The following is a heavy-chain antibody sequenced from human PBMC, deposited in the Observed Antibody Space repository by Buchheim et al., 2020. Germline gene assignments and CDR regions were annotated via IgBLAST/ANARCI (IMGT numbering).Heavy chain of an antibody. CDR3: ARVGHCSSTSCYSFSGDYYYGMDV. V-gene: IGHV4-59*01. D-gene: IGHD2-2*01. CDR2: IYYSGST. Sequence: QVQLQESGPGLVRPSETLSLTCTVSGGSISSYYWSWIRQPPGKGLEWIGYIYYSGSTNYNPSLKSRVTISVDTSKNQFSLKLSSVTAADTAVYYCARVGHCSSTSCYSFSGDYYYGMDVWGQGTT. CDR1: GGSISSYY. J-gene: IGHJ6*02.